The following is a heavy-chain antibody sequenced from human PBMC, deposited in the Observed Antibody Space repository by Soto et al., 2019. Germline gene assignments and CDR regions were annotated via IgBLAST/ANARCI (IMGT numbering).Heavy chain of an antibody. Sequence: ASVKVSCKASGYTFTGYYMHWVRQAPGQGLEWMGWINPNSGGTNYAQKFQGRVTMTRDTSISTAYMELSRLRSDDTAVYYCARDAVAGLGGYYFDYWGQGTLVTVSS. CDR3: ARDAVAGLGGYYFDY. D-gene: IGHD6-19*01. CDR1: GYTFTGYY. J-gene: IGHJ4*02. V-gene: IGHV1-2*02. CDR2: INPNSGGT.